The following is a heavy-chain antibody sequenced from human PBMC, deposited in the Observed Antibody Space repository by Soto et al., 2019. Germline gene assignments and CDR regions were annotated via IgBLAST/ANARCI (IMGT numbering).Heavy chain of an antibody. CDR1: GFTFSRFS. D-gene: IGHD3-22*01. CDR2: ISYDGTNK. CDR3: ARGRISHFDSSGYYQAFDY. J-gene: IGHJ4*02. V-gene: IGHV3-30-3*01. Sequence: QVQLVESGGGVVQPGRSLRLSCAASGFTFSRFSMHWVRQAPGKGLEWVAVISYDGTNKYNADSVMGRFTISRDNSKNTLYLQMNSLGAEDTAVYYCARGRISHFDSSGYYQAFDYWGQGTLVTVSS.